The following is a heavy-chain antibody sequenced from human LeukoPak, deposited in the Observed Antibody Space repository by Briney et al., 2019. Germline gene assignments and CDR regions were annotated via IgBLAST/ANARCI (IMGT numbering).Heavy chain of an antibody. Sequence: ESLKISCEGCGYSVTSYGVGEWRQRPVKGVEWMVRIYHGESDPRYSPSSQGQVPISADKSISTASLQWSSLKASDTAMYSCARLSVTTPEGMEVWGQGTTVTVSS. V-gene: IGHV5-51*01. D-gene: IGHD1-14*01. CDR1: GYSVTSYG. J-gene: IGHJ6*02. CDR3: ARLSVTTPEGMEV. CDR2: IYHGESDP.